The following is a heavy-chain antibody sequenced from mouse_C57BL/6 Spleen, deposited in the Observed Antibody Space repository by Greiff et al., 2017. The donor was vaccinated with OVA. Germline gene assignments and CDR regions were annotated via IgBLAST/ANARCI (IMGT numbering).Heavy chain of an antibody. V-gene: IGHV5-15*04. D-gene: IGHD2-4*01. J-gene: IGHJ4*01. CDR1: GFTFSDYG. CDR2: ISNLAYSI. CDR3: ARRDYDGAFYAMDY. Sequence: DVHLVESGGGLVQPGGSLKLSCAASGFTFSDYGMAWVRQAPRKGPEWVAFISNLAYSIYYADTVTGRFTISRENAKNTLYLEMSSLRSEDTAMYYCARRDYDGAFYAMDYWGQGTSVTVSS.